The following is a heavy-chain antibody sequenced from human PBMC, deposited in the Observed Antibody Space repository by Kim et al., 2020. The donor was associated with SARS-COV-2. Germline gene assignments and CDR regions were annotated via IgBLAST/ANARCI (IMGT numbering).Heavy chain of an antibody. Sequence: GESLKISCKGSGYRFADYWIAWVRQMPGKGLEWMGIVFPGDSDTRYSPSFQGQVTISADKSISTAYLQWSSLKASDTAMYYCARRDSSRTSFGLWGRGTLVTVSS. CDR1: GYRFADYW. V-gene: IGHV5-51*03. D-gene: IGHD6-13*01. CDR3: ARRDSSRTSFGL. CDR2: VFPGDSDT. J-gene: IGHJ2*01.